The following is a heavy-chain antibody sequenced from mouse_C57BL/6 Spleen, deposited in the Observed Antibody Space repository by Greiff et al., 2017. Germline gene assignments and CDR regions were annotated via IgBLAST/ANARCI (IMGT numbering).Heavy chain of an antibody. D-gene: IGHD4-1*01. CDR3: ARGNWDVAWFAY. CDR2: INYDGSST. Sequence: EVQVVESEGGLVQPGSSMKLSCTASGFTFSDYYMAWVRQVPEKGLEWVANINYDGSSTYYLDSLKSRFIISRDNAKNILYLQMSSLKSEDTATYYCARGNWDVAWFAYWGQGTLVTVSA. J-gene: IGHJ3*01. CDR1: GFTFSDYY. V-gene: IGHV5-16*01.